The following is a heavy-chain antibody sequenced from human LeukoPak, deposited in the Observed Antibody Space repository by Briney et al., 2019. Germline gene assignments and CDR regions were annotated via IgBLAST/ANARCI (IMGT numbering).Heavy chain of an antibody. V-gene: IGHV1-8*01. CDR1: GYTFTSYD. D-gene: IGHD2-15*01. Sequence: ASVTVSCTASGYTFTSYDFNWVRQATGQRPEWMGWMSPNSGDTGYAQKFQDRVTMTRNTSISTAYMELSSLRSDDTAVYYCAAGNGGGSDKWGQGTLVTVSS. CDR2: MSPNSGDT. J-gene: IGHJ4*02. CDR3: AAGNGGGSDK.